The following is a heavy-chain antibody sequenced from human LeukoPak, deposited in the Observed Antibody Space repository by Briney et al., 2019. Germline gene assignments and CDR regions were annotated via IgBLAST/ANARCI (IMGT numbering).Heavy chain of an antibody. CDR1: GYTFTSYG. CDR2: INPNTGGT. D-gene: IGHD3-10*01. J-gene: IGHJ5*02. CDR3: ARGGSGSYSNWFDP. Sequence: ASVKVSCKASGYTFTSYGISWVRQAPGQGLEWMGRINPNTGGTNYAQKFQGRVTMTRDTSISTAYMELSRLTSDATAVYYCARGGSGSYSNWFDPWGQGTLVTVSS. V-gene: IGHV1-2*06.